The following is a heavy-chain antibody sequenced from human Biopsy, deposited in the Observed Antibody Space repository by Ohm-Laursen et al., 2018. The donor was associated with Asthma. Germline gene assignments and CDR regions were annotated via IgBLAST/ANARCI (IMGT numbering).Heavy chain of an antibody. CDR2: IYYSGST. Sequence: SQTLSLTCTVSGGSISSGDYYWSWIRQPPGKGLEWIGYIYYSGSTYYNPSLKSRVTISVDTSKNQFSLKLSSVTAADTAVYYCARDLSFYDSSGHYRRWFDPWGQGTLVTVSS. CDR1: GGSISSGDYY. V-gene: IGHV4-30-4*01. D-gene: IGHD3-22*01. J-gene: IGHJ5*02. CDR3: ARDLSFYDSSGHYRRWFDP.